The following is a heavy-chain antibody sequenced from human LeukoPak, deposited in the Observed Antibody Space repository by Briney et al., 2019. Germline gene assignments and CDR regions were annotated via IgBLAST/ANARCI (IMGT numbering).Heavy chain of an antibody. CDR1: GFTFDDYA. CDR2: ISGSGGST. V-gene: IGHV3-23*01. J-gene: IGHJ4*02. Sequence: GGSLRLSCAASGFTFDDYAMHWVRQAPGKGLEWVSAISGSGGSTYYADSVKGRFTISRDNSKNTLYLQMNSLRAEDTAVYYCAKDGHYYDSSGYYNSLPYWGQGTLVTVSS. D-gene: IGHD3-22*01. CDR3: AKDGHYYDSSGYYNSLPY.